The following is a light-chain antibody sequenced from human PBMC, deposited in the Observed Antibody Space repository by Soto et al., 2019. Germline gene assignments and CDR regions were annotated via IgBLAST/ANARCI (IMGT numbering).Light chain of an antibody. Sequence: ENVLTQSPATLSLSPGERATLSCRASQSVSSSYLAWYQQKPGQAPRLLIFGASSRATGIPARFSGSGSGTEFNLTISSLQSEDFAVYFCQQYDDWLRLTFGGGTKVDIK. CDR3: QQYDDWLRLT. CDR1: QSVSSSY. J-gene: IGKJ4*01. CDR2: GAS. V-gene: IGKV3D-7*01.